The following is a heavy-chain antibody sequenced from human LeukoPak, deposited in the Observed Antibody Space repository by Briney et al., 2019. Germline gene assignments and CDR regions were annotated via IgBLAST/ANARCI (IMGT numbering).Heavy chain of an antibody. V-gene: IGHV3-48*01. Sequence: HPGGSLRLSCAASGFIFSRDSMNWVRQAPGKGLEWVAYINGGGSPIYYADSVRGRFTISRDNAKNSLYLQMNSLRAEDTAVYFCAREPTVSIAARRYYYYYMDVWGKGTTVTVSS. D-gene: IGHD6-6*01. CDR1: GFIFSRDS. J-gene: IGHJ6*03. CDR3: AREPTVSIAARRYYYYYMDV. CDR2: INGGGSPI.